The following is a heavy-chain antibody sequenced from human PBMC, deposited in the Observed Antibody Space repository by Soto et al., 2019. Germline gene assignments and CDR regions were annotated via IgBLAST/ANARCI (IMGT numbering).Heavy chain of an antibody. J-gene: IGHJ1*01. CDR3: ARWGTTGGLDV. V-gene: IGHV3-30*19. CDR1: GFTFRSDV. D-gene: IGHD3-16*01. CDR2: TSYDASDK. Sequence: QVQLVESGGGVVQPGTSLRVSCVGSGFTFRSDVIHWVRQAPGKGLEWVALTSYDASDKYYGDSVRGRFTISRDNSRNTVDLQMDTLRLEDTALYYCARWGTTGGLDVWGQGTLVSVSS.